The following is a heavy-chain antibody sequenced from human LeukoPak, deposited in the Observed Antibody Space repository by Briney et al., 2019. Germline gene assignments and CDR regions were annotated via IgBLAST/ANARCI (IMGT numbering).Heavy chain of an antibody. V-gene: IGHV4-59*01. Sequence: PSETLSLTCTVSGGSISSYYWSWIRQPPGKGLEWIGYIYYSGSTNYNPSLKSRVTISVDMSKNQFSLKLSSVTAADTAVYYCARGRIAVADIDYWGQGTLVTVSS. CDR2: IYYSGST. J-gene: IGHJ4*02. CDR1: GGSISSYY. CDR3: ARGRIAVADIDY. D-gene: IGHD6-19*01.